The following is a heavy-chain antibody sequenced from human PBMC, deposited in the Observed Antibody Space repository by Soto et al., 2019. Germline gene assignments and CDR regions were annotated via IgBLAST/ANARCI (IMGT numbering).Heavy chain of an antibody. D-gene: IGHD2-2*01. J-gene: IGHJ6*02. CDR2: IRTKTYGGTA. CDR1: GFIFGDFV. V-gene: IGHV3-49*03. Sequence: PGGSLRLSCTGSGFIFGDFVLSWLRQAPGKGLEWVAFIRTKTYGGTADYAASVRRRFTISRDDAKSIAYLQMNSLETEDTAMYYCARDTLVPAVPDRNYAYYGMDVWGQGTTVTVSS. CDR3: ARDTLVPAVPDRNYAYYGMDV.